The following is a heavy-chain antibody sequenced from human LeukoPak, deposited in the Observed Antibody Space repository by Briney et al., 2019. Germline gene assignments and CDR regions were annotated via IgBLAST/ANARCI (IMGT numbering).Heavy chain of an antibody. CDR3: ARFPIAPVVGSRGGWFDP. J-gene: IGHJ5*02. V-gene: IGHV1-2*02. CDR1: GYTFTGYY. Sequence: GASVKVSCKASGYTFTGYYIHWVRQAPGQGLAWMGWINPNSGGTKYAPNFQGRVTMTRDTSISTAYMELSSLRSDDTAIYYCARFPIAPVVGSRGGWFDPWGQGTLVTVSS. D-gene: IGHD2-15*01. CDR2: INPNSGGT.